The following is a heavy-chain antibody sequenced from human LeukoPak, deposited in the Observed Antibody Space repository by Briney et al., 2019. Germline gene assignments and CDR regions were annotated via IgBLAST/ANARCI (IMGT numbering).Heavy chain of an antibody. CDR1: GGSISSYY. CDR2: IYYSGST. J-gene: IGHJ5*02. V-gene: IGHV4-59*08. D-gene: IGHD3-3*01. Sequence: SETLSLTCTVSGGSISSYYWSWIRQPPGKGLEWIGHIYYSGSTNYNPSLKSRVTISVDTSKNQFSLKLSSVTAADTAVYYCARLNYDFWSGYAANWFDPWGQGTLVTVSS. CDR3: ARLNYDFWSGYAANWFDP.